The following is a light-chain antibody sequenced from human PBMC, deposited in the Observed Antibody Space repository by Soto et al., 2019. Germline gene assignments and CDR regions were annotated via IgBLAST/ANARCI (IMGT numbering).Light chain of an antibody. CDR1: RTNIGGYT. J-gene: IGLJ2*01. V-gene: IGLV1-40*01. CDR3: QSFDKYLSAVV. CDR2: DNT. Sequence: QSVLTQPPSVSGTPGQRVTISCSGGRTNIGGYTVNWYQQLPGTAPKLLIYDNTNRPSGVSVRFSGSKSGTSASLAISGLQAEDEADYYCQSFDKYLSAVVFGGGTKLTVL.